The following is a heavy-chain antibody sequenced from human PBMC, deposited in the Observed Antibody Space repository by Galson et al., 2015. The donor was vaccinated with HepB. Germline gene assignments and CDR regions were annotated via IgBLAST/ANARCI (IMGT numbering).Heavy chain of an antibody. V-gene: IGHV1-69*13. CDR2: IIPIFGTA. J-gene: IGHJ4*02. D-gene: IGHD4-17*01. Sequence: SVKVSCKASGGTFSSYAISWVRQAPGQGLEWMGGIIPIFGTANYAQKFQGRVTITADESTSTAYMELSSLRSEDTAVYYCASPRYGDYAGVVALDYWGQGTLVTVSS. CDR1: GGTFSSYA. CDR3: ASPRYGDYAGVVALDY.